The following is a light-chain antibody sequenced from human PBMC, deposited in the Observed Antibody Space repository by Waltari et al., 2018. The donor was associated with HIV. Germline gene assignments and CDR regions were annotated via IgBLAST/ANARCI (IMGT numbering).Light chain of an antibody. Sequence: ERVMTQPPVTLSVSPGERATLSCRASQTVNHNLAWYQQKPGQAPRLLIYDASTRATGIPARCSGSGSGTEFTLTISSLQSEDFAVYYCQHYNNWPLAFGQGTKVEIK. V-gene: IGKV3-15*01. J-gene: IGKJ1*01. CDR1: QTVNHN. CDR3: QHYNNWPLA. CDR2: DAS.